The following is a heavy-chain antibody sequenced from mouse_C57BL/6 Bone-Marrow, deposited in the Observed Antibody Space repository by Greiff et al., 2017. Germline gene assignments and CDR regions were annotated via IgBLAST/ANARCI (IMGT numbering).Heavy chain of an antibody. CDR1: GFTFSDYE. D-gene: IGHD1-1*01. CDR3: ARDYYGSSSDFDY. CDR2: ISSGSSTI. V-gene: IGHV5-17*01. Sequence: EVQLVESGGGLVKPGGSLKLSCAASGFTFSDYEMHWVRQAPEKGLEWVAYISSGSSTIYYADTVKGRFTISRYNAKNTMYLQMTSLRSEDTAMYYCARDYYGSSSDFDYWGQGTTLTVSS. J-gene: IGHJ2*01.